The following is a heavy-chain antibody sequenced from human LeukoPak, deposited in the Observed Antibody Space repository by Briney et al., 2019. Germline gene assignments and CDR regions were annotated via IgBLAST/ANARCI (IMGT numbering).Heavy chain of an antibody. D-gene: IGHD3-22*01. CDR2: IKEDGSQT. J-gene: IGHJ4*02. CDR3: VRDYPVVNPY. CDR1: GFTFSTYW. V-gene: IGHV3-7*01. Sequence: GGSLRLSCAASGFTFSTYWMTWARQAPGKGLEWVANIKEDGSQTKYADSFLGRFTVSRDNSKNSLFLQMNSLRVEDTAVYYCVRDYPVVNPYWGQGTRVTVSS.